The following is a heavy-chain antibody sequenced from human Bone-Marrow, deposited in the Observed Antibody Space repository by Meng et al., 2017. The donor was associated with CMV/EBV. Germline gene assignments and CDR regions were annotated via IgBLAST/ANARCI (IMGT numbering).Heavy chain of an antibody. Sequence: GESLKISYAASGFTFSSYGMHWVRQAPGKGLEWVAFIRYDGSNKYYADSVKGRFTISRDNSKNTLYLQMNSLRAEDTAVYYSVLSSSGYYTPFDYWGQGTLVTVSS. CDR1: GFTFSSYG. J-gene: IGHJ4*02. CDR2: IRYDGSNK. V-gene: IGHV3-30*02. D-gene: IGHD3-22*01. CDR3: VLSSSGYYTPFDY.